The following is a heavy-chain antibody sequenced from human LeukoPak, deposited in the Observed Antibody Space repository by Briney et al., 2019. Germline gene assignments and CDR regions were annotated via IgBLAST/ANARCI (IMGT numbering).Heavy chain of an antibody. CDR2: IYHSGST. V-gene: IGHV4-59*12. CDR3: ASAIAAAGLLGY. D-gene: IGHD6-13*01. J-gene: IGHJ4*02. Sequence: SETLSLTCTVSGGSISSYYWSWIRQPPGKGLEWIGYIYHSGSTYYNPSLKSRVTISVDRSKNQFSLKLSSVTAADTAVYYCASAIAAAGLLGYWGQGTLVTVSS. CDR1: GGSISSYY.